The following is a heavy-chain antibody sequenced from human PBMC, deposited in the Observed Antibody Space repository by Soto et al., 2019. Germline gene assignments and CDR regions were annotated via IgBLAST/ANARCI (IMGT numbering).Heavy chain of an antibody. CDR1: GGSISSSSYY. CDR3: ARRLGYCSGGSCYSGYFDL. Sequence: QVQLQESGPGLVKPSETLSLTCTVSGGSISSSSYYWGWIRQPPGKGLEWTGFIYYSGSTYYNPSLKSRVTISVDTSKNQFSLKLSSVTAADTAVYYCARRLGYCSGGSCYSGYFDLWGRGTLVTVSS. D-gene: IGHD2-15*01. V-gene: IGHV4-39*01. CDR2: IYYSGST. J-gene: IGHJ2*01.